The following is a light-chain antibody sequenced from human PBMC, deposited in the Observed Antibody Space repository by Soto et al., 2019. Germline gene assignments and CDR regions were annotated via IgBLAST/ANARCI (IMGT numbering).Light chain of an antibody. CDR3: LQHNTYRWT. CDR2: SAS. CDR1: QGIRSD. V-gene: IGKV1-17*01. J-gene: IGKJ1*01. Sequence: DIQMTQSPSSLSASVGDRVTITCRASQGIRSDLGWYQQKPGKAPKRLIYSASSLQSGVPSRFTGSGSGTEFSLTISSLQPEDFATYYCLQHNTYRWTFGQGTKVDIK.